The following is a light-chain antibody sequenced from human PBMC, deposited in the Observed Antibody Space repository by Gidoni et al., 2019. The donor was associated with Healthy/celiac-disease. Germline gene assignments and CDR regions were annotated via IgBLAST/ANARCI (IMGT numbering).Light chain of an antibody. CDR2: AAS. Sequence: DIQMTQPPSSLSASVGDRVTITCRASQSISSYLNWYQQKPGKAPKLLIYAASSLQSGVPSRFSGSGSGTDFTLTISSLQPEDFATYYCQQGYSTPRTFGQETKVEIK. V-gene: IGKV1-39*01. CDR1: QSISSY. CDR3: QQGYSTPRT. J-gene: IGKJ1*01.